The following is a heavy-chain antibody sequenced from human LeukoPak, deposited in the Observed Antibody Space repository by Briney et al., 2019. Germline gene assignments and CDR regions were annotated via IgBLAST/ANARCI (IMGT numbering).Heavy chain of an antibody. J-gene: IGHJ3*02. CDR1: GFSLSTNY. Sequence: GGSLRLSCAASGFSLSTNYMSWVRQAPGKGLEWGAVISYDGSNKYYGDPVKGRFTISRDNSKNTLYLQMNSLRAEDTAVYYCARAKENAVDIWGQGTMVTVSS. CDR3: ARAKENAVDI. CDR2: ISYDGSNK. V-gene: IGHV3-30*03.